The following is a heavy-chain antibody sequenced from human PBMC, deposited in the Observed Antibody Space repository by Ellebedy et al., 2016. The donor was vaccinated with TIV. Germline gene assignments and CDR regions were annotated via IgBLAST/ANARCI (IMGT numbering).Heavy chain of an antibody. CDR2: IYYSGST. D-gene: IGHD4-17*01. CDR3: ARHSDYGDYGWFDP. J-gene: IGHJ5*02. V-gene: IGHV4-59*01. CDR1: GGSISSYY. Sequence: SETLSLTCTVSGGSISSYYWSWIRQPPGKGLEWIGYIYYSGSTNYNPSLKSRVTISVDTSKNQFSLKLSSVTAADTAVYYCARHSDYGDYGWFDPWGQGTLVTVSS.